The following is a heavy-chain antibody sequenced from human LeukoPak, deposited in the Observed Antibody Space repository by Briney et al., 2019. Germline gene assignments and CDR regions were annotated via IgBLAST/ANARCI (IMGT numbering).Heavy chain of an antibody. CDR2: ISGSGGST. CDR1: GFTFSSYA. CDR3: AKDKGCSSTSCSFDY. J-gene: IGHJ4*02. D-gene: IGHD2-2*01. Sequence: GGSLRFSCAASGFTFSSYAMSWVRQAPGKGLEWVSAISGSGGSTYYADSVKGRFTISRDNSKNTLYLQMNSLRAEDTAVYYCAKDKGCSSTSCSFDYWGQGTLVTVSS. V-gene: IGHV3-23*01.